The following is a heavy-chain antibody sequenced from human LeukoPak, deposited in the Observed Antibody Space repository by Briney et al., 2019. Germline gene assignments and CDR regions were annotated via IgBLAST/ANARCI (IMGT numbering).Heavy chain of an antibody. Sequence: PGGSLRLSCKGSGYSFTNYWISWVRQMRGKGLEWMGSIDPSDSYTKYSPSFQGHVTISADKSISTAYVQWSSLKASDTAMYYCARQSSSWYQDYWGQGTLVTVSS. V-gene: IGHV5-10-1*01. J-gene: IGHJ4*02. CDR2: IDPSDSYT. D-gene: IGHD6-13*01. CDR1: GYSFTNYW. CDR3: ARQSSSWYQDY.